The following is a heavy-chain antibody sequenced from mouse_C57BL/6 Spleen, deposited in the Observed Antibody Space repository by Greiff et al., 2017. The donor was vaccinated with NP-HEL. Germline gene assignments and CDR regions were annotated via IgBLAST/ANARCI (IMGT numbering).Heavy chain of an antibody. V-gene: IGHV14-2*01. Sequence: EVQLQQSGAELVKPGASVKLSCTASGFNIKDYYMHWVKQRTEQGLEWIGRIDPEDGETKYAPKFQGKATITADTSSNTAYLQLSSLTSEDTAVYYCASESYMGGYYYAMDYLGQGTSVTVSS. CDR3: ASESYMGGYYYAMDY. D-gene: IGHD6-1*02. CDR1: GFNIKDYY. CDR2: IDPEDGET. J-gene: IGHJ4*01.